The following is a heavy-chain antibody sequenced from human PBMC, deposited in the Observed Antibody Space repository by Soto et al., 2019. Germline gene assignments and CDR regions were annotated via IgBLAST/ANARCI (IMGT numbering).Heavy chain of an antibody. D-gene: IGHD3-3*01. CDR1: GFTFSSYD. CDR3: AKDYDFWSASVNPYFDS. J-gene: IGHJ4*02. Sequence: GGSLRLSCAASGFTFSSYDMHWVRQATGKGLEWVSAIGTAGDTYYPGSVKGRFTISRENAKNSLYLQMNSLRAEDTAVYYCAKDYDFWSASVNPYFDSWGLGTLVTVSS. CDR2: IGTAGDT. V-gene: IGHV3-13*01.